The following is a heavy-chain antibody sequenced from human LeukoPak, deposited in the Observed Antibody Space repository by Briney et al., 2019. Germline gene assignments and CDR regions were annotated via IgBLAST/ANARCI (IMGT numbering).Heavy chain of an antibody. CDR3: ARGRKQQLALDY. J-gene: IGHJ4*02. Sequence: PGGSLRLSCVPSGFTFSSYSMIWARQAPGKGLEWVSSISSSSSYIYYADSVKGRFTISRDNAKHSLYLQMNSLRAEDTAVYYCARGRKQQLALDYWGQGTPVTVSS. CDR1: GFTFSSYS. V-gene: IGHV3-21*01. CDR2: ISSSSSYI. D-gene: IGHD6-13*01.